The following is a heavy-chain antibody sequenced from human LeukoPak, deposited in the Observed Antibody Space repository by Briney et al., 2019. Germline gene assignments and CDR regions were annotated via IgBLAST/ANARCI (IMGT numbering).Heavy chain of an antibody. V-gene: IGHV3-23*01. CDR2: ISGSGGST. Sequence: GGSLRLSCAASGFTFSSYAMSWVRQAPGKGLEWVSAISGSGGSTYYADSVKGRFTISRDNSKNTLYLQMNSLRAEDTAVYYCAGLPSRPQQTKWGPYLSPYDYWAREPWSPSPQ. D-gene: IGHD2-8*01. J-gene: IGHJ4*02. CDR3: AGLPSRPQQTKWGPYLSPYDY. CDR1: GFTFSSYA.